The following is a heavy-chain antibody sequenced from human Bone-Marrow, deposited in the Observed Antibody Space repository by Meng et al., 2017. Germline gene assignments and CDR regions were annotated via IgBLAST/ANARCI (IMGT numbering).Heavy chain of an antibody. D-gene: IGHD6-13*01. V-gene: IGHV1-2*02. CDR3: ARGFSIAVPGNWFDP. Sequence: ASVKVSCKASGYTFTDYYMHWVRQAPGQGLEWMGWMNPNSGGTSYAQNFQGRVTMTRDTSISTAYMEVSSLRSDDTAMYYCARGFSIAVPGNWFDPWGQGTLVTVSS. CDR1: GYTFTDYY. CDR2: MNPNSGGT. J-gene: IGHJ5*02.